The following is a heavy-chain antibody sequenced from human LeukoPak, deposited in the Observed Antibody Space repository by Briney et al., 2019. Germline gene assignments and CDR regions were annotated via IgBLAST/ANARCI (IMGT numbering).Heavy chain of an antibody. J-gene: IGHJ4*02. CDR1: GGSISSYY. CDR3: ARGTYAGLRYFDWLSYYFDY. Sequence: PSETLSLTCTVSGGSISSYYWSWIRQPPGKGLEWIGEINHSGSTNYNPSLKSRVTISVDTSKNQFSLKLSSVTAADTAVYYCARGTYAGLRYFDWLSYYFDYWGQGTLVTVSS. D-gene: IGHD3-9*01. V-gene: IGHV4-34*01. CDR2: INHSGST.